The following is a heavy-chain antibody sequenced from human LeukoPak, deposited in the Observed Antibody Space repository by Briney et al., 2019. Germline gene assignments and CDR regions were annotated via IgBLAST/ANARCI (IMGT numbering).Heavy chain of an antibody. CDR3: AREGGFYRPLDY. Sequence: SETLSLTCGVSGGSVSNTNWRTWIRQPPGKGLEWIGEVHLDGRTNFNPSLKSRLTMSVDLSENHVSLKLTSVTAADTAVYYCAREGGFYRPLDYSGQGTLVTVSS. J-gene: IGHJ4*02. V-gene: IGHV4-4*02. CDR2: VHLDGRT. D-gene: IGHD6-25*01. CDR1: GGSVSNTNW.